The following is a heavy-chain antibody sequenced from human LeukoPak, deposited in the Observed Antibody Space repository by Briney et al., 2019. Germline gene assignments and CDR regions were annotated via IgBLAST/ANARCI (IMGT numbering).Heavy chain of an antibody. CDR1: GFTFSSYG. CDR2: ISYDGSNK. V-gene: IGHV3-30*18. CDR3: ANGGAAPDY. J-gene: IGHJ4*02. D-gene: IGHD3-16*01. Sequence: GGSLRLSCAASGFTFSSYGMHWVRQAPGKGLEWVAVISYDGSNKYYADSVKGRFTISRDNSKNTLYLQMNSLRAEDTAVYYCANGGAAPDYWGQGTLVTVSS.